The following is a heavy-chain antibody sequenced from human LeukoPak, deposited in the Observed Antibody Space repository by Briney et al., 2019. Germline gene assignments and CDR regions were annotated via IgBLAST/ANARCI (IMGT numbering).Heavy chain of an antibody. D-gene: IGHD6-19*01. J-gene: IGHJ6*03. V-gene: IGHV3-21*01. CDR3: ARELSGIGRYYFYYYMDV. CDR2: ISTSSSYI. Sequence: GGSLRLSCAASGFTFSSYSMNWVRQAPGKGLEWVSSISTSSSYIYYADSVKGRFTISRDNSKNSLYLQMNSLRAEDTAVYYCARELSGIGRYYFYYYMDVWGKGTTVTISS. CDR1: GFTFSSYS.